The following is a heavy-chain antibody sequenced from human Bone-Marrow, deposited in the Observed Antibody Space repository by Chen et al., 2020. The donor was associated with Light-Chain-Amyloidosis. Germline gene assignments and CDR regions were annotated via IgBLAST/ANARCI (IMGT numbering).Heavy chain of an antibody. CDR1: GFTVSNYW. J-gene: IGHJ3*02. CDR2: IRQSGTEK. Sequence: EVQLVESGGGLVQPGGSLRLSCVASGFTVSNYWMNWVRQAPGAGLEWVANIRQSGTEKNYVDSVEDRFTISRDNAKNSMYLQINSLRVDDTAVYYCARSPTGASQAFDIWGQGTTVIVS. CDR3: ARSPTGASQAFDI. D-gene: IGHD4-17*01. V-gene: IGHV3-7*01.